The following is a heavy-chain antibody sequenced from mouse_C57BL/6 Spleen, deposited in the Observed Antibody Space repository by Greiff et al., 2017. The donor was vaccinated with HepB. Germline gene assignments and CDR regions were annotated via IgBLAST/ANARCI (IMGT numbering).Heavy chain of an antibody. CDR3: ARYYGNPFDY. CDR2: IYPGDGDT. V-gene: IGHV1-82*01. CDR1: GYAFSSSW. D-gene: IGHD2-1*01. Sequence: QVQLKQSGPELVKPGASVKISCKASGYAFSSSWMNWVKQRPGKGLEWIGRIYPGDGDTNYNGKFKGKATLTADKSSSTAYMQPSSLTSEDSAVYFCARYYGNPFDYWGQGTTLTVSS. J-gene: IGHJ2*01.